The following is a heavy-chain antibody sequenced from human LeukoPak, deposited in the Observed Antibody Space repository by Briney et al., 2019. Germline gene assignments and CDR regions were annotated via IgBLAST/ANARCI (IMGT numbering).Heavy chain of an antibody. CDR2: MSNSGTT. D-gene: IGHD3-22*01. J-gene: IGHJ1*01. CDR3: ARHDSSGYREYIQL. V-gene: IGHV4-31*03. Sequence: SETLSLTCSVSGASISSCCYYWTWIRQLPGKGLQWIGYMSNSGTTYSNPFLKDRVAMSADTSKNQGALRLRSVTAADTAVYYCARHDSSGYREYIQLWGQGTLVTVSS. CDR1: GASISSCCYY.